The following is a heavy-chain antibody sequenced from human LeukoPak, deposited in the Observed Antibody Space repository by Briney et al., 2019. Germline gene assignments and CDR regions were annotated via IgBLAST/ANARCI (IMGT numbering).Heavy chain of an antibody. CDR1: GYTFTSYD. Sequence: ASVKVSCKASGYTFTSYDINWVRQATGQGLEWMGWMNPNSGNTGYAQKFQGRVTMTRNTSISTAYMELSSLRSEDTAVYYWPRDLTVTNRRPRRYFQHWGQGTLVTVSS. J-gene: IGHJ1*01. V-gene: IGHV1-8*01. CDR3: PRDLTVTNRRPRRYFQH. D-gene: IGHD4-17*01. CDR2: MNPNSGNT.